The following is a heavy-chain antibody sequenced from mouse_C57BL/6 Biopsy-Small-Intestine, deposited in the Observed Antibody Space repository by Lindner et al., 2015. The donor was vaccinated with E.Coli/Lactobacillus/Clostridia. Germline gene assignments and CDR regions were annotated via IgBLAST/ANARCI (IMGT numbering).Heavy chain of an antibody. CDR2: ISPSSGKA. J-gene: IGHJ4*01. V-gene: IGHV1S130*01. CDR1: GYTITSYY. Sequence: SVKVSCKASGYTITSYYMHWVRQAPGQGPEWMGVISPSSGKATYSQKFQGRVTMTRDTSTNTVYMDLSSLTSEDTAVYYCARTPSSGCSGKSCYHYCDIWGQGTLVTVSS. CDR3: ARTPSSGCSGKSCYHYCDI. D-gene: IGHD1-3*01.